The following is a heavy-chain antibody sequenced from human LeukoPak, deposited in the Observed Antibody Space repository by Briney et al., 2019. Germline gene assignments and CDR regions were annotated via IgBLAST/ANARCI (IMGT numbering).Heavy chain of an antibody. CDR3: ARGGDVDTAMVSFDY. J-gene: IGHJ4*02. D-gene: IGHD5-18*01. CDR1: GGTFSSYA. V-gene: IGHV1-69*01. Sequence: VASVKVSCKASGGTFSSYAISWVRQAPGQGLEWMGGIIPIFGTANYAQKFQGRVTITADESTSTAYMELSSLRSEDTAVYYCARGGDVDTAMVSFDYWGQGTLVTVSS. CDR2: IIPIFGTA.